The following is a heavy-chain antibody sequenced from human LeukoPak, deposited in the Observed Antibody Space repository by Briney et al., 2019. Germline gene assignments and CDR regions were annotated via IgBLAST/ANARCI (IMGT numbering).Heavy chain of an antibody. Sequence: GGSLRLSCEASGFTFSSYWMHWVRQTPGKGLMWVARIKSDGSTIYADSVQGRFTISRDNAKNMVYLQMNSLRDDDTAIYYCTRAITYFYGSVTYDWFDSWGQGTRVTVSS. CDR2: IKSDGST. CDR1: GFTFSSYW. CDR3: TRAITYFYGSVTYDWFDS. V-gene: IGHV3-74*01. J-gene: IGHJ5*01. D-gene: IGHD3-10*01.